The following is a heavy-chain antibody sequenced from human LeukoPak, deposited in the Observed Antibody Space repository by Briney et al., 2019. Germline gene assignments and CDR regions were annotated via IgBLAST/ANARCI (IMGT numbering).Heavy chain of an antibody. CDR2: IYHSGST. CDR3: ARLRPDIVVVVAATTPTYWFDP. J-gene: IGHJ5*02. CDR1: GYSISSGYY. V-gene: IGHV4-38-2*01. D-gene: IGHD2-15*01. Sequence: KASETLSLTCAVSGYSISSGYYWGWIRQPPGEGLEWMGGIYHSGSTYYNPSLKSRVTISVDTSKNQFSLKLSSVTAADTAVYYCARLRPDIVVVVAATTPTYWFDPWGQGTLVTVSS.